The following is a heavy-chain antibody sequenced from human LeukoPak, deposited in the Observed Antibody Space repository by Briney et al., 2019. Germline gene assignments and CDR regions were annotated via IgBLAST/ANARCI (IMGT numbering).Heavy chain of an antibody. Sequence: ASVKVSCKASGYTFTGYYMHWVRQAPGQGLEWMGWINPNSGGTNYAQKFQGRVTMTRDTSISTAYMELSRLRSDDTAMYYCARDIVVVPAAISYYYYGMDVWGQGTTVTVSS. CDR3: ARDIVVVPAAISYYYYGMDV. CDR1: GYTFTGYY. D-gene: IGHD2-2*01. CDR2: INPNSGGT. J-gene: IGHJ6*02. V-gene: IGHV1-2*02.